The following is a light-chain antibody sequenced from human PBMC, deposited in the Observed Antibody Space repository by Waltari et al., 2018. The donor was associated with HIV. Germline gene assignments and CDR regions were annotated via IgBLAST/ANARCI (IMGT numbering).Light chain of an antibody. CDR2: DVS. V-gene: IGLV2-11*01. Sequence: QSALTQPRSVSGSPGQSVTISRTGTSSDGGGYNYVSWYQQHPGKAPKLMVYDVSKRPSGVPDRVSGAKSGNTASLTISGLQAEDEAEYYCCSYAGSYTGVFGGGTKLTVL. J-gene: IGLJ2*01. CDR1: SSDGGGYNY. CDR3: CSYAGSYTGV.